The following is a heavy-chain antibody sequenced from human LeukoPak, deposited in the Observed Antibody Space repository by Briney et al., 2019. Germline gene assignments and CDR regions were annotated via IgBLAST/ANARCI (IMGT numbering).Heavy chain of an antibody. CDR3: AKVSGSGSYWGNYYYYYMDV. CDR1: GFTFSSYG. Sequence: GSLRLSCAASGFTFSSYGMHWVRQAPGKGLEWVAFIRYDGSNKYYADSVKGRFTISRDNSKNTLYLQMNSLRAEDTAVYYCAKVSGSGSYWGNYYYYYMDVWGKGTTVTISS. V-gene: IGHV3-30*02. J-gene: IGHJ6*03. CDR2: IRYDGSNK. D-gene: IGHD3-10*01.